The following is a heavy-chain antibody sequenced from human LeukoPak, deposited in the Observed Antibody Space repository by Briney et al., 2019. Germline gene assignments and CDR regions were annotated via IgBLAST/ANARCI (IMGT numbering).Heavy chain of an antibody. CDR2: ISSSSSYI. CDR1: GFTFSSYS. Sequence: GGSLRLSCAASGFTFSSYSMNWVRQAPGKGLEWVSSISSSSSYIYYADSVTGRFTISRDNAKNSLYLQMNSLRAEDTAVYYCARVRRGDYYDSSGYYPLDYWGQGTLVTVSS. D-gene: IGHD3-22*01. J-gene: IGHJ4*02. CDR3: ARVRRGDYYDSSGYYPLDY. V-gene: IGHV3-21*01.